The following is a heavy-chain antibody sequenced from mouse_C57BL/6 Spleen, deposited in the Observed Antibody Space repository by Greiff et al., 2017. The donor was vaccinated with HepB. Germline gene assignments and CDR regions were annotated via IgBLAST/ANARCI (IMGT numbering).Heavy chain of an antibody. CDR3: ARQWCDY. CDR1: GFTFSSYG. D-gene: IGHD1-1*02. J-gene: IGHJ2*01. CDR2: ISSGGSYT. Sequence: EVQLVESGGDLVKPGGSLKLSCAASGFTFSSYGMSWVRQTPDKRLEWVATISSGGSYTYYPASVKGRFTISRDNAKNTLYLQMSSLKSEDTAMYYCARQWCDYWGQGTTLTVSS. V-gene: IGHV5-6*01.